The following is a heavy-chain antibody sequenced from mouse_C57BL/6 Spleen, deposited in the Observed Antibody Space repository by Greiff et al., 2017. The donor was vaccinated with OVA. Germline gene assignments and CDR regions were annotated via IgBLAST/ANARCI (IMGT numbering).Heavy chain of an antibody. CDR2: IYPGSGST. D-gene: IGHD1-1*01. Sequence: QVQLQQSGAELVKPGASVKLSCTASGYTFTSYWITWVKQRPGQGLEWIGEIYPGSGSTNYNEKFKSKATITGDTSSSTFYLQLSSLTSEDAAVYYCARSLLRSYAMDYWGQGTSVTVSS. CDR3: ARSLLRSYAMDY. J-gene: IGHJ4*01. CDR1: GYTFTSYW. V-gene: IGHV1-55*01.